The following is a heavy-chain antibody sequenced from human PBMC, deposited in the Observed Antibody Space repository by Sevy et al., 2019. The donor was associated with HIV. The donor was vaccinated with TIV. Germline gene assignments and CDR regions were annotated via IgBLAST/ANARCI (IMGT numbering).Heavy chain of an antibody. CDR2: ISTSSSYI. J-gene: IGHJ4*02. D-gene: IGHD3-9*01. CDR1: GFIFSSYN. Sequence: GGSLRLSCAASGFIFSSYNMNWVRQAPGKGLEWVSYISTSSSYIYYADSVKGRFTISRDNAKNSLYLQINSLRVEDTAVYFCARLPTGLQSFNYLLSTYFDSWGQGTLVTVSS. V-gene: IGHV3-21*01. CDR3: ARLPTGLQSFNYLLSTYFDS.